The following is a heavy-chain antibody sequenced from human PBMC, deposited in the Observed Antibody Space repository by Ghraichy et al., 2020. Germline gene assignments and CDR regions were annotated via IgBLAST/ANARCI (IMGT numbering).Heavy chain of an antibody. V-gene: IGHV3-53*01. Sequence: GGSLRLSCAASGFTVNTYYMTWVRQAPGKGLEWVSVIFSGGSTYYADSVKGRFTVSRDDSKNTLYLHMNSLRSEDTAVYYCARDPTGGAVARLYFDYWGQGALVTVSS. CDR2: IFSGGST. CDR3: ARDPTGGAVARLYFDY. CDR1: GFTVNTYY. D-gene: IGHD6-19*01. J-gene: IGHJ4*02.